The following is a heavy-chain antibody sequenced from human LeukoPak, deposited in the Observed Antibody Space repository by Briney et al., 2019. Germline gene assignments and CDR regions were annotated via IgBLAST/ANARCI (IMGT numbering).Heavy chain of an antibody. CDR1: GFTFSSYA. CDR3: ARDMWSGSDGPDALVI. J-gene: IGHJ3*02. Sequence: GGSLRLSCAASGFTFSSYAMHWVRQAPGKGLEWVAVISYDGSNKYYADSVKGRFTISRDNSKNTLYLQMNSLRAEDTAVYYCARDMWSGSDGPDALVIWGEGTMVTVPS. CDR2: ISYDGSNK. V-gene: IGHV3-30-3*01. D-gene: IGHD1-26*01.